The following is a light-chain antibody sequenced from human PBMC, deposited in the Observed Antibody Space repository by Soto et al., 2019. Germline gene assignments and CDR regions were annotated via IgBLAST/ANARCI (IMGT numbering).Light chain of an antibody. CDR2: EVN. CDR3: NSYTSTTTWV. V-gene: IGLV2-14*01. CDR1: SSDVGGYNY. Sequence: QSALTQPASVSGSPGQSITISCAGTSSDVGGYNYVSWYQQHPGKAPKLMIYEVNNRPSGVSSRFSGSRSVNTASLTISGLQAEDEADYYCNSYTSTTTWVFGGGTKLTVL. J-gene: IGLJ3*02.